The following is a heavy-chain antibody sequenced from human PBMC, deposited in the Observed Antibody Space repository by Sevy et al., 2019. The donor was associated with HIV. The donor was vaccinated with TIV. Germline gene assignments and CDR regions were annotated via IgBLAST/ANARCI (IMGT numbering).Heavy chain of an antibody. J-gene: IGHJ6*02. Sequence: GGSLRLSCAASGFTFSSYGMHWVRQAPGKGLEWVAVIWYDGSNKYYADSVKGRFTISRDNSKNTLYLQMNSLRAEDTALYYCARPTIAGRSDYYYYGMDVWGQGTTVTVSS. CDR3: ARPTIAGRSDYYYYGMDV. CDR1: GFTFSSYG. CDR2: IWYDGSNK. V-gene: IGHV3-33*01. D-gene: IGHD6-6*01.